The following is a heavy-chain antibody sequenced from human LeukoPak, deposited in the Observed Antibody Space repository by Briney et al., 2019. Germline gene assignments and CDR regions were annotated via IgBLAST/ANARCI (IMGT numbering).Heavy chain of an antibody. CDR2: ISAYNGNT. J-gene: IGHJ1*01. CDR3: AIWGAICSGGSCYPEYFQH. Sequence: ASVKVSCKASGYTFTIYGISWVRQAPAQGLEWMGWISAYNGNTNYAQKLQGRVTMTTDKSTSTAYMELRGLRSDDTAVYCCAIWGAICSGGSCYPEYFQHWGQGTLVSV. D-gene: IGHD2-15*01. V-gene: IGHV1-18*01. CDR1: GYTFTIYG.